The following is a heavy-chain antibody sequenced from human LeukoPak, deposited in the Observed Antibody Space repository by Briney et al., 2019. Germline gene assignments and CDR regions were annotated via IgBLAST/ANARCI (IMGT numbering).Heavy chain of an antibody. J-gene: IGHJ6*04. V-gene: IGHV4-38-2*01. CDR2: IYHSGST. CDR1: GYSISSGYY. D-gene: IGHD3-10*01. CDR3: AGSRGSGSYYRRYYYYGMDV. Sequence: SETPSLTCAVSGYSISSGYYWGWIRQPPGKGLEWIGSIYHSGSTYYNPSLKSRVTISVDTSKNQFSLKLSSVTAADTAVYYCAGSRGSGSYYRRYYYYGMDVWGKGTTVTVSS.